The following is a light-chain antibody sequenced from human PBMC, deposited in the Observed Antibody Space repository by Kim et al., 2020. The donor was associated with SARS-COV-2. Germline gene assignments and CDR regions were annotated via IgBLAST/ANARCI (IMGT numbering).Light chain of an antibody. V-gene: IGLV3-1*01. CDR1: KLGDKY. J-gene: IGLJ2*01. Sequence: SYELTQPPSVSVSPGQTASITCSGDKLGDKYACWYQQKAGQSPVLVIYQDNKRPSGIPERFSGSNSGNTATLTIGGTQAMDEADSYCQVWDSSTVVFGGG. CDR2: QDN. CDR3: QVWDSSTVV.